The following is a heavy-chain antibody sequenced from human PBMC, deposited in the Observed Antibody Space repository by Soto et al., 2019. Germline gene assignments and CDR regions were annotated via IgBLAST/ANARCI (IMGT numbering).Heavy chain of an antibody. D-gene: IGHD6-13*01. CDR2: IIPMFGIT. CDR3: ARDRALNNAALGMAY. V-gene: IGHV1-69*08. CDR1: GGAFDSYI. Sequence: QVQLVQSGAEVKKPGSSVKVSCKASGGAFDSYIVSWVRQAPGQGLEWMGRIIPMFGITNYAQKFHDRVTITADKSTYTAYMELSSLRSEDTAIYYGARDRALNNAALGMAYWGQGTLVTVSS. J-gene: IGHJ4*02.